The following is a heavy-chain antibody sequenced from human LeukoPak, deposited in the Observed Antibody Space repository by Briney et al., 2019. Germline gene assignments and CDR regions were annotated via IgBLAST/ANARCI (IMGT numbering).Heavy chain of an antibody. CDR2: ISYDGSNK. CDR3: ARDRTSGYDSHAFDI. CDR1: GFTFSSYA. J-gene: IGHJ3*02. D-gene: IGHD5-12*01. Sequence: GRSLRLSCAASGFTFSSYAMHWVRQAPGKGLEWVAVISYDGSNKYYADSVKGRFTISRDNSKNTLYLQMNSLRAEDTAVYYCARDRTSGYDSHAFDIWGQGTMVTVSS. V-gene: IGHV3-30*04.